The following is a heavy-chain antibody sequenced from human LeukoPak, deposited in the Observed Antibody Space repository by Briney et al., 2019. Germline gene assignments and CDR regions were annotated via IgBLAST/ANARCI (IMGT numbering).Heavy chain of an antibody. V-gene: IGHV3-53*01. CDR1: GLTVNFND. Sequence: GGSLRLSCAASGLTVNFNDMSWVRQAPGKRLEWVSVLYSGGNTYYADSVKGRFTISRDNSKNTLYLQMNSLRAEDTAMYYCTKSGPPDPFWGQGTMVTVSS. CDR2: LYSGGNT. CDR3: TKSGPPDPF. J-gene: IGHJ3*01. D-gene: IGHD3-10*01.